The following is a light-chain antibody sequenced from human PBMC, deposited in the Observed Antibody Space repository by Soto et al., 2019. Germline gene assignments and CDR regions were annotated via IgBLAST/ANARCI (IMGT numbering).Light chain of an antibody. Sequence: QSVLTQPASVSGSPGQSITISCTGSSGDVGGYNYVSWYHQHPGKAPQLIIYDVSNRPSGVSNRFSGSKSGDTASLTISGLQPEDEADYYCCSYTSGSTYVFGTGTKVTVL. CDR3: CSYTSGSTYV. CDR2: DVS. J-gene: IGLJ1*01. CDR1: SGDVGGYNY. V-gene: IGLV2-14*03.